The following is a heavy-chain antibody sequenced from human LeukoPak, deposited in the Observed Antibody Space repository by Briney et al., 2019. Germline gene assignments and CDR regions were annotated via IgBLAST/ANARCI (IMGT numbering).Heavy chain of an antibody. Sequence: ASVKVSCKASGNTFTGYYMHSVRQAPGQELEWMGWINPNSGGTNYAQNFQGRVTMTRDTSTSTAYMELSRLRSDDTAVYYCATRNSDSSGYYPNYWGQGTLVTVSS. J-gene: IGHJ4*02. CDR3: ATRNSDSSGYYPNY. V-gene: IGHV1-2*02. D-gene: IGHD3-22*01. CDR1: GNTFTGYY. CDR2: INPNSGGT.